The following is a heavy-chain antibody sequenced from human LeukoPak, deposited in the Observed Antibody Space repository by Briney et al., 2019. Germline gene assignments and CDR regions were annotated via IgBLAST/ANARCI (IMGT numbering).Heavy chain of an antibody. Sequence: ASVKVSCKASGGTFSSYAISWVRQAPGQGLEWMGRIIPILGIANYAQKFQGRVTITADKSTSTAYIELSSLRSEDTAVYYCARASSIVGATSVDYWGQGTLVTVSS. CDR2: IIPILGIA. CDR3: ARASSIVGATSVDY. V-gene: IGHV1-69*04. J-gene: IGHJ4*02. D-gene: IGHD1-26*01. CDR1: GGTFSSYA.